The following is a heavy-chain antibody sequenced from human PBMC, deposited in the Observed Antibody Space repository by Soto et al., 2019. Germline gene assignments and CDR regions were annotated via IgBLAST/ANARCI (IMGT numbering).Heavy chain of an antibody. CDR1: GGSISSFY. Sequence: QVQLQESGPGLVKPSETLSLTCTVSGGSISSFYWSWIRQPPGKGLEWIGYIYFSGKTNDNPSLKSRVTISVDTSKNQFSLKLSSVTAADTAVYYCARTSVAINWYFDLWGRGTLVTVSS. D-gene: IGHD2-15*01. CDR3: ARTSVAINWYFDL. CDR2: IYFSGKT. V-gene: IGHV4-59*08. J-gene: IGHJ2*01.